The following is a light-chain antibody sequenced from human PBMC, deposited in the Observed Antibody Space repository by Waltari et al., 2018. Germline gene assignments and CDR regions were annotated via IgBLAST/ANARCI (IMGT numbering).Light chain of an antibody. V-gene: IGLV1-47*01. Sequence: QSVLTQPPSASGTPGQRVTISCSGTNSNIGRNSVFWYQQLPGSAPKRLIYGSNRRPSGGPDRFSAAKSGTSASLAISGLRSEDAADYYCAAWDDSLSVSYVFGSGTKVTV. CDR2: GSN. J-gene: IGLJ1*01. CDR1: NSNIGRNS. CDR3: AAWDDSLSVSYV.